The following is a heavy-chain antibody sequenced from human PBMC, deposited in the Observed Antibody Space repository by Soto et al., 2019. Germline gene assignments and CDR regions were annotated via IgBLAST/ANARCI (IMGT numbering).Heavy chain of an antibody. CDR2: ISGSGGST. CDR1: GFTFSIYA. V-gene: IGHV3-23*01. D-gene: IGHD6-13*01. J-gene: IGHJ1*01. Sequence: PGGSLRLSCAASGFTFSIYAMSWVRQAPGKGLEWVSAISGSGGSTYYADSVKGRFTISRDNSKNTLYLQMNSLRAEDTAVYYRAKAKDSSSWYPVYFQHWGQGTLVTVCS. CDR3: AKAKDSSSWYPVYFQH.